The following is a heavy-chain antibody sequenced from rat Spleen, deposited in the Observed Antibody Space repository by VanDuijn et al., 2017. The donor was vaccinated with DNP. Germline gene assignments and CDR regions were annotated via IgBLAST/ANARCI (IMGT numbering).Heavy chain of an antibody. V-gene: IGHV5-22*01. J-gene: IGHJ3*01. CDR2: INYDGGST. D-gene: IGHD1-1*01. CDR1: GFTFSDYY. Sequence: EVQMVESGGGLVQPGRSLKLSCAASGFTFSDYYMAWVRQAPKKGLEWVAYINYDGGSTHCRDSVKGRFTISRDNAKSTLYLQMNSLRSEDMATYYCARPFYNSAGGFAYWGQGTLVTVSS. CDR3: ARPFYNSAGGFAY.